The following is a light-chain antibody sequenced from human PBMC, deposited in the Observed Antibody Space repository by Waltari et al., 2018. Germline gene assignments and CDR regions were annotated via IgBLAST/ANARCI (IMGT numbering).Light chain of an antibody. CDR2: RNK. CDR3: AAWDDSLVV. J-gene: IGLJ2*01. CDR1: SSNIGSNT. Sequence: QSVLTQPPSASGTPGQRVTISCSGSSSNIGSNTVNWYQQLPGTAPKLLIYRNKRRPSGVPDRFSGSKSGTSASLSISGLQSEDEADYYCAAWDDSLVVFGGGTKLTVL. V-gene: IGLV1-44*01.